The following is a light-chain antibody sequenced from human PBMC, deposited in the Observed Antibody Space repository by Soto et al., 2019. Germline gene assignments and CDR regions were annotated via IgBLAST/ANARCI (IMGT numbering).Light chain of an antibody. CDR3: QQYGNTPPYT. Sequence: EIVLTKSPGTLSLSPGERATLSCRASQSVSSRYLAWYQQKPGQPPRLLIYGASSRPTGIADRFSGSGSGTDFTLSISRMEPEDFAVYYCQQYGNTPPYTFGQGTKLEIK. CDR2: GAS. J-gene: IGKJ2*01. CDR1: QSVSSRY. V-gene: IGKV3-20*01.